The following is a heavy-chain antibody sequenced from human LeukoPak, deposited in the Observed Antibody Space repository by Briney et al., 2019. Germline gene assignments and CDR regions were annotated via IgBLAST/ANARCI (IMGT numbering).Heavy chain of an antibody. V-gene: IGHV4-59*08. Sequence: SKTLSLTCTVSGGSISSYYWSWIRQPPGKGLEWIAYIYYSGYTNYNPSLKSRASISVDTSKNLCSLRLSSVTAADTAVYYCARHAIYSGGYSYWFDPWGLGTLVTVSS. CDR3: ARHAIYSGGYSYWFDP. CDR1: GGSISSYY. J-gene: IGHJ5*02. CDR2: IYYSGYT. D-gene: IGHD1-26*01.